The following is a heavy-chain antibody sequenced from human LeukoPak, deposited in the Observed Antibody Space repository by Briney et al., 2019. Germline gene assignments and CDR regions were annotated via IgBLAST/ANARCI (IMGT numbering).Heavy chain of an antibody. Sequence: SETLSLTCAVYGGSFSGYYWSWIRQPPGKGLEWIGEINHRGSTNYNPSLKSRVTMSVDTSKNQFSLKLSSVTAADTAVYYCAREPTNYDILTGYPSPFDYWGQGTLVTVSS. CDR2: INHRGST. CDR3: AREPTNYDILTGYPSPFDY. V-gene: IGHV4-34*01. CDR1: GGSFSGYY. D-gene: IGHD3-9*01. J-gene: IGHJ4*02.